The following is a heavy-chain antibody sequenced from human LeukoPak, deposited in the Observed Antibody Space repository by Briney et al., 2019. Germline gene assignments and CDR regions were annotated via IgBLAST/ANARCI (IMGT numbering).Heavy chain of an antibody. V-gene: IGHV3-21*01. D-gene: IGHD2-15*01. J-gene: IGHJ1*01. CDR2: ISSSSSHI. CDR1: GFTFSSYS. Sequence: GGSLRLSCAASGFTFSSYSMNWVRQAPGKGLEWVSSISSSSSHIYYADSVKGRFTISRDNAKNSLYLQMNSLRAEDAAVYYCARDSAVDCSGGSCYSDFQHWGQGTLVTVSS. CDR3: ARDSAVDCSGGSCYSDFQH.